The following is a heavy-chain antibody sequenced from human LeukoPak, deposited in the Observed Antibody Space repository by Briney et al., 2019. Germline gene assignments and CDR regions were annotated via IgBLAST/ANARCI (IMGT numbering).Heavy chain of an antibody. CDR3: ARGSNWGDY. V-gene: IGHV4-59*12. CDR1: GGSISRYY. Sequence: PSETLSLTCTVSGGSISRYYWSWIRQPPEKGLEWIGYISNSGSTNYNPSLKGRVTMSVDTSKNQFSLKLSSVTAADTAVYYCARGSNWGDYWGQGTLVTVSS. J-gene: IGHJ4*02. D-gene: IGHD7-27*01. CDR2: ISNSGST.